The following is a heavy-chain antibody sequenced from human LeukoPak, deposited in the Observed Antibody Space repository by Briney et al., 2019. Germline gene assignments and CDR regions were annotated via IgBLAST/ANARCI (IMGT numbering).Heavy chain of an antibody. CDR1: GYTFTSYD. V-gene: IGHV1-8*01. Sequence: ASVKVSCKASGYTFTSYDINWVRQATGQGLEWMGWMNPNSGNTGYAQKFQGRVTITADESTSTAYMELSSLRSEDTAVYYCARVPLTTVVTKKYYYYYYMDVWGKGTTVTISS. CDR3: ARVPLTTVVTKKYYYYYYMDV. J-gene: IGHJ6*03. D-gene: IGHD4-23*01. CDR2: MNPNSGNT.